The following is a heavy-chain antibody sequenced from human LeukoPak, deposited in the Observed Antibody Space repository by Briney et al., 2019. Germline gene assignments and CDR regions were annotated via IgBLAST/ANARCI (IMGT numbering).Heavy chain of an antibody. V-gene: IGHV3-30*19. J-gene: IGHJ4*02. D-gene: IGHD3-3*01. CDR1: GFTFSRYG. CDR2: ISYDGSNK. CDR3: ARGNGYFDY. Sequence: GRSLRLSCAASGFTFSRYGMHWVRQAPGKGLEWVAVISYDGSNKYYADSVKGRFTISRDNSKNTLYLQMNSLRAEDTAVYYCARGNGYFDYWGQGTLVTVSS.